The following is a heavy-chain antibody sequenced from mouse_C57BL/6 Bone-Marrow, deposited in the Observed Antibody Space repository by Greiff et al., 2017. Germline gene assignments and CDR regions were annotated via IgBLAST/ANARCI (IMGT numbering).Heavy chain of an antibody. CDR3: ARRATTVVATYYFDY. D-gene: IGHD1-1*01. CDR1: GFTFSSYG. Sequence: EVMLVESGGDLVKPGGSLKLSCAASGFTFSSYGMSWVRQTPDKRLEWVATISSGGSYTYYPDSVKGRFTISRDNAKNTLYLQMSSLKSEDTAMYYCARRATTVVATYYFDYWGQGTTLTVSS. V-gene: IGHV5-6*02. J-gene: IGHJ2*01. CDR2: ISSGGSYT.